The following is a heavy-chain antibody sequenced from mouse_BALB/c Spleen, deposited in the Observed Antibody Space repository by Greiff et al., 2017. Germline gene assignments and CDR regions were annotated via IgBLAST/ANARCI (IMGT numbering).Heavy chain of an antibody. CDR1: GFTFTDYY. D-gene: IGHD2-1*01. V-gene: IGHV7-3*02. Sequence: EVKLQESGGGLVQPGGSLRLSCATSGFTFTDYYMSWVRQPPGKALEWLGFIRNKANGYTTEYSASVKGRFTISRDNSQSILYLQMNTLRAEDSATYYCARAIYYGNYLDYWGQGTTLTVSS. J-gene: IGHJ2*01. CDR2: IRNKANGYTT. CDR3: ARAIYYGNYLDY.